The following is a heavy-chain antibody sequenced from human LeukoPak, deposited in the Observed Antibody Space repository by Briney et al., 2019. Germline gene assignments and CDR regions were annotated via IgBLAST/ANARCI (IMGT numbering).Heavy chain of an antibody. V-gene: IGHV1-18*01. CDR2: ISAYNGNT. Sequence: VASVKVSCKASGYAFTSYGISWVRQAPGQGLEWMGWISAYNGNTNYAQKLQGRVTMTTDTSTSTAYMELRSLRSDDTAVYYCARYQLLYRLPNAFDIWGQGTMVTVSS. CDR1: GYAFTSYG. D-gene: IGHD2-2*02. CDR3: ARYQLLYRLPNAFDI. J-gene: IGHJ3*02.